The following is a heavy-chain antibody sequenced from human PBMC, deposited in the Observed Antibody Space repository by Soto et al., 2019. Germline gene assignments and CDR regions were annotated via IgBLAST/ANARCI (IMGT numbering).Heavy chain of an antibody. V-gene: IGHV3-15*01. CDR3: TTLTDWYAG. CDR1: GFTFSNAW. CDR2: IKSKGDGGPT. D-gene: IGHD3-9*01. J-gene: IGHJ4*02. Sequence: GGSLRLSCAASGFTFSNAWMSWVRQAPGKGKEWIGRIKSKGDGGPTDYAAPVKGRFSISRDDSKNTLYLQMNSLKTEDTAVYYCTTLTDWYAGWGQGTLVTVAS.